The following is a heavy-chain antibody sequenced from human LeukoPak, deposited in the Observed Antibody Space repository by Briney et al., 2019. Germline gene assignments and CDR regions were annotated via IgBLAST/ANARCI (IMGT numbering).Heavy chain of an antibody. CDR2: IIPIFGTA. Sequence: ASVKVSCKASGGTFSSYAISWVRQAPGQGLEWMGGIIPIFGTASYAQKFQGRVTMTRDTSTSTVYMELSSLRSEDTAVYYCARDRPYYYGSGSYRVNYYYYMDVWGKGTTVTISS. CDR3: ARDRPYYYGSGSYRVNYYYYMDV. CDR1: GGTFSSYA. J-gene: IGHJ6*03. V-gene: IGHV1-69*05. D-gene: IGHD3-10*01.